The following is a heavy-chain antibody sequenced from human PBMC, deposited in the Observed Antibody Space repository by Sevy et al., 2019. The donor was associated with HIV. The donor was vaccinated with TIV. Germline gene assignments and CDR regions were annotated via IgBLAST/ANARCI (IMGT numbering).Heavy chain of an antibody. J-gene: IGHJ6*02. Sequence: GGSLRLSCAASGFTFSTYAMSWVRQAPGKGLQWVSAISGSAGSTYYADFVKGRFTISRDNSKKTLYMQMNSLRAEDTAVYYCAKGDRTVYGLDVWGQGTTVTVSS. V-gene: IGHV3-23*01. CDR1: GFTFSTYA. CDR3: AKGDRTVYGLDV. D-gene: IGHD2-15*01. CDR2: ISGSAGST.